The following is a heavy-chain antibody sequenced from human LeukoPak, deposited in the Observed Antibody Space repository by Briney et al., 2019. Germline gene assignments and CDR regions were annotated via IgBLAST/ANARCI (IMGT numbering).Heavy chain of an antibody. CDR2: SYHSGST. CDR3: SRLPDP. V-gene: IGHV4-4*02. J-gene: IGHJ5*02. CDR1: GVSISSSNW. Sequence: SETLSLTCAVSGVSISSSNWWHWVRQPPGKGLEWIGESYHSGSTNYNPSLKSRVTISLDKSENQFSLKLSSVTAADTAVYYCSRLPDPWGQGTLVTVSS.